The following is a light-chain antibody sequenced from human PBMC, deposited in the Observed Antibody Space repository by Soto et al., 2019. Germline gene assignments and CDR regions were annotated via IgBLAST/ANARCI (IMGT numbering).Light chain of an antibody. CDR3: QQFGSSPTT. Sequence: IVLTQSPVTLSLSPGERATLSCRASQSVISTYLAWYQQQPGQAPRLLLYGASNRATGIPDRFSGSGSGTEFTLTITRLEPEDFAGYFCQQFGSSPTTFGQGTKLDIK. V-gene: IGKV3-20*01. CDR1: QSVISTY. J-gene: IGKJ2*01. CDR2: GAS.